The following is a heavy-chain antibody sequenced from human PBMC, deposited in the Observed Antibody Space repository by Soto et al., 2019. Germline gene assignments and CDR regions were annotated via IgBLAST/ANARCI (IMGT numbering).Heavy chain of an antibody. V-gene: IGHV3-7*04. CDR2: IKEDGSEK. CDR3: ARAAYSNDGLDV. CDR1: RFSFSNYW. J-gene: IGHJ6*02. Sequence: DVPLVESGGGLVQPGGSLRLSCAAYRFSFSNYWMTWVRQAPGKGLEWVANIKEDGSEKSHVDSVKGRFTISRDNAKNSLYLQMNSLRVEDTAVYYCARAAYSNDGLDVWGQGTTVTVS. D-gene: IGHD5-18*01.